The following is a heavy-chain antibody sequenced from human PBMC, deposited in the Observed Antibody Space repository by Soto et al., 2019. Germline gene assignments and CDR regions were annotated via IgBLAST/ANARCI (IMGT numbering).Heavy chain of an antibody. J-gene: IGHJ5*02. CDR2: VYATGTS. CDR1: GGSMSKFY. CDR3: VRDGSKTLRDCFDP. Sequence: QVQVQESGPGLVKPSETLSVTCSVSGGSMSKFYWSRIRKTAGKGLEWMGRVYATGTSDYNPSLRSRIAMSVDISKKTFSLRLRSVTAADTGVNYCVRDGSKTLRDCFDPWGQGILVTVSS. V-gene: IGHV4-4*07. D-gene: IGHD4-17*01.